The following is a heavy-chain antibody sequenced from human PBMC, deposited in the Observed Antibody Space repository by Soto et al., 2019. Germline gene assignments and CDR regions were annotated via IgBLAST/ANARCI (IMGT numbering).Heavy chain of an antibody. CDR2: ISSSSSYI. D-gene: IGHD3-3*01. J-gene: IGHJ6*02. CDR3: ARGFLEWLSLAMGV. CDR1: GFTFSSYS. Sequence: LRLSFAASGFTFSSYSINWVRQAPGKGLEWVSSISSSSSYIYYADSVKGRFTISRDNAKNSLYLQMNSLRAEDTAVYYCARGFLEWLSLAMGVWGQGTTVTVSS. V-gene: IGHV3-21*01.